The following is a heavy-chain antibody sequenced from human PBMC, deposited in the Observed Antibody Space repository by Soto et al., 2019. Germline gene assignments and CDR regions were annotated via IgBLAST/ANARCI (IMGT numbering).Heavy chain of an antibody. CDR3: ARIGLAGLSSIDY. Sequence: QVQLQESGPGLVKPSGTLSLTCAVSGGSISSSNWWSLVRQPPGKGLEWIGEIYHSGSTNYNPALQSRVTNSVDTSKNQFSLALSSVTAADTAVYYCARIGLAGLSSIDYWGQGTLVTVSS. CDR2: IYHSGST. CDR1: GGSISSSNW. D-gene: IGHD6-19*01. J-gene: IGHJ4*02. V-gene: IGHV4-4*02.